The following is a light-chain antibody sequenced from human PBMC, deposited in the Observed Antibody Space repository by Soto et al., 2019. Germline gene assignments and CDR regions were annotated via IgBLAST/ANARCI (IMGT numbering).Light chain of an antibody. V-gene: IGLV2-14*01. Sequence: QSALTQPASVSGSPGQSITISCTGTSSDVGGYNYVSWYQQHPGKAPKLMIYEVSNRPSGVSNRFSGSKSGNTASLTISGLQAEDEADYYCSSHAGSSVVFGTGTKLTVL. CDR1: SSDVGGYNY. CDR2: EVS. J-gene: IGLJ1*01. CDR3: SSHAGSSVV.